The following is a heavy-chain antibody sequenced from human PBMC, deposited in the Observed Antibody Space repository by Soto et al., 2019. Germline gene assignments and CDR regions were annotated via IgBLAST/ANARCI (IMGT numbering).Heavy chain of an antibody. Sequence: QVQLVESGGGVVQPGRSLRLFCAASGFTFSSYGMHWVRQAPGKGLEWVAVIWYDGSNKYYADSVKGRFTISRDNSKNTLYLQMNSLRAEDTAVYYCARDLEGPFDYWGQGTLVTVSS. V-gene: IGHV3-33*01. CDR3: ARDLEGPFDY. CDR2: IWYDGSNK. CDR1: GFTFSSYG. D-gene: IGHD1-1*01. J-gene: IGHJ4*02.